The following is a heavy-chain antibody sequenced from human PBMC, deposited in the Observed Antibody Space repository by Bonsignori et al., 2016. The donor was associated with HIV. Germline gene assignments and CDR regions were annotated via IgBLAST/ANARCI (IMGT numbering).Heavy chain of an antibody. CDR3: AKGAGFLEWLSNFDY. J-gene: IGHJ4*02. CDR2: ISGDSGST. Sequence: GESLKISCAASGFTFASYAMSWVRQAPGEGLQWVSGISGDSGSTYYADSVKGRFTISRDDSKSTVYLQLNSLRAEDTALYYCAKGAGFLEWLSNFDYWGQGTLVTVSS. V-gene: IGHV3-23*01. CDR1: GFTFASYA. D-gene: IGHD3-3*01.